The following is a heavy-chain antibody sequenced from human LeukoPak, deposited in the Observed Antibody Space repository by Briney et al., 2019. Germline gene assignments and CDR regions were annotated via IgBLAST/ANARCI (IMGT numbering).Heavy chain of an antibody. CDR3: AKVAYGYGYFDY. CDR1: GFSFSNYA. V-gene: IGHV3-23*01. CDR2: VSGSGGST. J-gene: IGHJ4*02. D-gene: IGHD5-18*01. Sequence: GSLILSCAASGFSFSNYAMSWVRQAPGKGLEWVSGVSGSGGSTYYADSVKGRFTISRDNFKNTLYLQTNSLRVDDTAVYYCAKVAYGYGYFDYWGQGTLVTVSS.